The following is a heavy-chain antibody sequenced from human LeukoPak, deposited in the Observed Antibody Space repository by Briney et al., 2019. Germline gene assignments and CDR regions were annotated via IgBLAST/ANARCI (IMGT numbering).Heavy chain of an antibody. D-gene: IGHD3-10*01. CDR2: IYYSGST. Sequence: SGTLSLTCTVSGGSISSSSYYWGWIRQPPGKGLEWIGSIYYSGSTYYNSSLKSRVIILIDTSKNHFSLTLSSVTAADTAVYYCTRSDGYGLVGIWGQGTMVTVSS. J-gene: IGHJ3*01. V-gene: IGHV4-39*07. CDR3: TRSDGYGLVGI. CDR1: GGSISSSSYY.